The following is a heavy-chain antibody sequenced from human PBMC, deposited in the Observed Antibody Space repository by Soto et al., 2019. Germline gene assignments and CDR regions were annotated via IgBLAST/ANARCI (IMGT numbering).Heavy chain of an antibody. CDR1: GGSFSGYY. V-gene: IGHV4-34*01. J-gene: IGHJ4*02. CDR3: ARDSGPGHFDY. Sequence: PSETLSLTCAVYGGSFSGYYWSWIRQPPGKGLEWIGEINHSGSTNYNPSLKSRVTISVDTSKNQFSLKLSSVTAEDTAVYYCARDSGPGHFDYWGQGTLVTVSS. D-gene: IGHD5-12*01. CDR2: INHSGST.